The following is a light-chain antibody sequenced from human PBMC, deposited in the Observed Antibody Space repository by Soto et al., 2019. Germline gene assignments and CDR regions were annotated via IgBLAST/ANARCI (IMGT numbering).Light chain of an antibody. CDR2: DVS. Sequence: QSVLTQPASVSGSPGQSITISCTGTSSDVGGYNYVSWYQQHPGKAPKLMIYDVSVRPSGVSNRFSGSKSGNTASLTISGLQAEDEADYYCSSYTSSSTLYVFGIGTKPPS. V-gene: IGLV2-14*01. J-gene: IGLJ1*01. CDR3: SSYTSSSTLYV. CDR1: SSDVGGYNY.